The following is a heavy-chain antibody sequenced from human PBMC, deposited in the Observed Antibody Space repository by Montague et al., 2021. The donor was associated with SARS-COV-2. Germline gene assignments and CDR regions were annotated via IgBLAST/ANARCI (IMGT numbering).Heavy chain of an antibody. Sequence: SETLSLTCAGAGGSISNGYWGWIGQPPGKGLESIGYRNYSGGTNYNPSLKSRVTISVDTSKNQFSLKLSSVTAADTAVYYCARVQRGYYYGLGVSAHFDYWAQGTLVTVSS. CDR3: ARVQRGYYYGLGVSAHFDY. CDR2: RNYSGGT. D-gene: IGHD3-10*01. CDR1: GGSISNGY. V-gene: IGHV4-59*01. J-gene: IGHJ4*02.